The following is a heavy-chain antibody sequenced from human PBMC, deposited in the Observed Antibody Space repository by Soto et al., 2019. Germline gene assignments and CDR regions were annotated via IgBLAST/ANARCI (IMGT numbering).Heavy chain of an antibody. Sequence: QVQLQESGPGLVKPSQTLSLTCTVSGGPISSEGYYWTWIRQHPGNGLEWIGYIYSSGNTYSNPSLTRRVSISMDTSRNGLSLKLTSLTAADTAIYLCARGGVAGLFRDSWGQGTLVTVSS. CDR3: ARGGVAGLFRDS. V-gene: IGHV4-31*03. D-gene: IGHD2-8*02. CDR2: IYSSGNT. J-gene: IGHJ5*01. CDR1: GGPISSEGYY.